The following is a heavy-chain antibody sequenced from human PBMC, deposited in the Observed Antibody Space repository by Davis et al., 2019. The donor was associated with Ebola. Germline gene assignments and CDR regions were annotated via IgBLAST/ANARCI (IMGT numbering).Heavy chain of an antibody. CDR2: ISYDGSNK. V-gene: IGHV3-30*03. D-gene: IGHD1-26*01. CDR3: ARDPRSGSYYLYYYYGMDV. J-gene: IGHJ6*02. CDR1: GFTFSSYG. Sequence: PGGSLRLSCAASGFTFSSYGMHWVRQAPGKGLEWVAVISYDGSNKYYADSVKGRFTISRDNAKNSLYLQMNSLRDEDTAVYYCARDPRSGSYYLYYYYGMDVWGQGTTVTVSS.